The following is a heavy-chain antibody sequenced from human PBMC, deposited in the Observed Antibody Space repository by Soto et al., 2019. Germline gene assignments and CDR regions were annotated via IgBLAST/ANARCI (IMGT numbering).Heavy chain of an antibody. CDR3: AKALWFGESSHYFDY. V-gene: IGHV3-23*01. Sequence: EVELLESGGGLVQPGGSLRLSCVGSGFGFDSFAMSWVGQAPGKGLEWVSGIGGSGGATVYADSVKGRFTISRDNSRNTLYLQMNFLRGGDTAVYYCAKALWFGESSHYFDYWGQGTLVTVSS. CDR2: IGGSGGAT. CDR1: GFGFDSFA. D-gene: IGHD3-10*01. J-gene: IGHJ4*02.